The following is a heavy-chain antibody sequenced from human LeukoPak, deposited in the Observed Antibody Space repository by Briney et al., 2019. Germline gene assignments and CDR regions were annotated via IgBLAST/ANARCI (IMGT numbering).Heavy chain of an antibody. CDR2: IKQDGSEK. V-gene: IGHV3-7*01. CDR3: ARRVLYYDSSGYGTYYYYMDV. Sequence: GGSLGLSCAASGFTFSSYWMSWVRQAPGKGLEWVANIKQDGSEKYYVDSVKGRLTISRDNAKNSLYLQMNSLRAEDTAVYYCARRVLYYDSSGYGTYYYYMDVWGKGTTVTVSS. J-gene: IGHJ6*03. D-gene: IGHD3-22*01. CDR1: GFTFSSYW.